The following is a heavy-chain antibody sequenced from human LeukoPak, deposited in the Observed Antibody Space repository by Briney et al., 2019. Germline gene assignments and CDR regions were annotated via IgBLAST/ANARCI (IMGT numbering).Heavy chain of an antibody. D-gene: IGHD2-2*01. CDR3: ARASTSGRAFDY. J-gene: IGHJ4*02. CDR1: GGSISGYY. Sequence: SETLSLTCTVSGGSISGYYWSWIRQPAGKGLEWIGRIQTSGSANYNPSLKSRLTMSVDTSGNQFSLNLNSVTAADTAVYYCARASTSGRAFDYWGQGTLVTVSS. V-gene: IGHV4-4*07. CDR2: IQTSGSA.